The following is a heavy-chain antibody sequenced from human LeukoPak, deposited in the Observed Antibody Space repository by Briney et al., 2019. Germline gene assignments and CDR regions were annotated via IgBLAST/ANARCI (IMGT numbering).Heavy chain of an antibody. CDR3: ARAYDVYYDSSGHYYLDY. Sequence: GASVKVSCKASGYTFTSYYMQWVRQAPGQGLEWMGIINPSGGSTSYAQKFQGRVTMTSDTSTSTVYMELSSLRSEDTAVYYCARAYDVYYDSSGHYYLDYWGQGTLVTVSS. V-gene: IGHV1-46*01. J-gene: IGHJ4*02. CDR1: GYTFTSYY. D-gene: IGHD3-22*01. CDR2: INPSGGST.